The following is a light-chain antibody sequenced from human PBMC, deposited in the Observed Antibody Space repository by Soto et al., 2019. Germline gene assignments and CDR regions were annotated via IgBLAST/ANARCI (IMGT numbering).Light chain of an antibody. CDR3: QQYKNWLALT. Sequence: EIVMTQSPATLSVSPGERATFSCRAIQSVSSNYLAWYQQKPGQAPRLLIYGASTRATGVPARFSGSGSGTEFTLTISSLQSEDSAVYYCQQYKNWLALTFGGGTKVDIK. J-gene: IGKJ4*01. CDR1: QSVSSN. CDR2: GAS. V-gene: IGKV3-15*01.